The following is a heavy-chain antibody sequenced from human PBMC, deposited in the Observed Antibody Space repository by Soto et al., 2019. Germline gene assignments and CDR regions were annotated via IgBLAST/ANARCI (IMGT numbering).Heavy chain of an antibody. V-gene: IGHV1-8*01. CDR3: ARGKFGYYGGNYLYYYYGMDV. J-gene: IGHJ6*02. CDR1: GYTFTSYD. Sequence: GASVKVSCKASGYTFTSYDINWVRQGTGQGLEWMGWMNPNNGNTDYAQKFQGRVTMTTNTSTSTAYMELRSLRSDDTAVYYCARGKFGYYGGNYLYYYYGMDVWGQGTTVTVSS. CDR2: MNPNNGNT. D-gene: IGHD4-17*01.